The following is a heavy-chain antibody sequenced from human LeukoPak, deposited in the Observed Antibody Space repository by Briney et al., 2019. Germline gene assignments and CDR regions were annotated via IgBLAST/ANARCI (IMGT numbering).Heavy chain of an antibody. CDR3: AKARWEPNFDY. D-gene: IGHD1-26*01. CDR1: GFTFDDYA. CDR2: INENDDIA. V-gene: IGHV3-43*02. J-gene: IGHJ4*02. Sequence: GGSLRLSCAASGFTFDDYAMHWVRQGPGKSLEWVSLINENDDIAYYGDPVRGRFTVSRDNAKNYLYLQMNSLTTEDTALYYCAKARWEPNFDYWGQGTMVTVSS.